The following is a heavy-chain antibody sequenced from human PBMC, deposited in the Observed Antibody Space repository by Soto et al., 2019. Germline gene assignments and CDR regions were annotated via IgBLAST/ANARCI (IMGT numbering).Heavy chain of an antibody. V-gene: IGHV4-59*01. D-gene: IGHD6-13*01. Sequence: SGTLSLTCTVSCGSIRSYYWSWIRQPPGKGLEWIGYIYYSGSTNYNPSLKSRVTISVDTSKNQFSLKLSSVTAADTAVYYCERVIIAAAGENYYYYYGMDVWGQGTTVTVSS. J-gene: IGHJ6*02. CDR2: IYYSGST. CDR1: CGSIRSYY. CDR3: ERVIIAAAGENYYYYYGMDV.